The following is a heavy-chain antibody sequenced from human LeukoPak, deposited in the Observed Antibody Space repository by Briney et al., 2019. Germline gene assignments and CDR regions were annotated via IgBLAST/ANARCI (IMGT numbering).Heavy chain of an antibody. CDR3: ARRLTQYDCFDP. V-gene: IGHV6-1*01. Sequence: NRSQTLSLTCAISGDSASSNSVTWNWIRQSPSRGVEWLGRTYYRSTWYNDYAVSVRGRITVNPDTSKNQFSLHLNSVTPEDTAVYYCARRLTQYDCFDPWGQGILVTVSS. CDR1: GDSASSNSVT. J-gene: IGHJ5*02. CDR2: TYYRSTWYN. D-gene: IGHD2-2*01.